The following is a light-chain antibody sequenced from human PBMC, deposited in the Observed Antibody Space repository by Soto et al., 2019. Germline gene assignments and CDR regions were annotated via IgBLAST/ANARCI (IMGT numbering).Light chain of an antibody. J-gene: IGLJ1*01. Sequence: QSVLTQPPSVSAAPGQKVTISCSGSSSNIGNNYVSWYQQLSRDPHGVPDRFSGSKSGNTASLTVSGLQAEDEADYYCSSYAGSSTVFGTGTRSPS. CDR3: SSYAGSSTV. V-gene: IGLV1-51*01. CDR1: SSNIGNNY.